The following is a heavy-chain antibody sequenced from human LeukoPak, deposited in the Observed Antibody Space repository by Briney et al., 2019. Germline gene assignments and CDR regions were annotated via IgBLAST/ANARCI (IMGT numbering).Heavy chain of an antibody. CDR1: GYTFTSYY. Sequence: ASVKVSCKASGYTFTSYYMHWVRQAPGQGLEWMGIINPSGGSTSYAQKFQGRVTMTRDTSTSTVYMELSSLRSEDTAVYYCARGSPNWVGATSRFDYWGQGTLVTVSS. D-gene: IGHD1-26*01. CDR2: INPSGGST. CDR3: ARGSPNWVGATSRFDY. V-gene: IGHV1-46*01. J-gene: IGHJ4*02.